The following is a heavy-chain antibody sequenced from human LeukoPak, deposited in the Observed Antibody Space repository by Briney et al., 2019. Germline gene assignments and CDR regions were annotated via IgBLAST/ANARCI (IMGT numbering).Heavy chain of an antibody. Sequence: PSETLSLTCTVSGGSISSSSYYWGWIRQPPGKGLEWIGSIYYSGNTYYNPSLKSRVTISVDTSKNQFSLKLSSVTAADTAVYYCARSRPYDFWSGFPDYWGQGTLVTVSS. CDR1: GGSISSSSYY. CDR3: ARSRPYDFWSGFPDY. V-gene: IGHV4-39*01. D-gene: IGHD3-3*01. CDR2: IYYSGNT. J-gene: IGHJ4*02.